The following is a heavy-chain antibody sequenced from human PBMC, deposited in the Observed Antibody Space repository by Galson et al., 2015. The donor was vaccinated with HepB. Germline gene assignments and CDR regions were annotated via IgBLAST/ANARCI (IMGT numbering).Heavy chain of an antibody. Sequence: SLRLSCATSGFTFSRYTMHWVRQAPGRGMEWVAVISQDGSITHHADSVKGRFTISRDNSKNTLYLQMNSLRTEDTAVFYCARSEPRTWHSFDYWGQGTLVTVSS. CDR1: GFTFSRYT. CDR3: ARSEPRTWHSFDY. V-gene: IGHV3-30*04. CDR2: ISQDGSIT. J-gene: IGHJ4*02. D-gene: IGHD1-14*01.